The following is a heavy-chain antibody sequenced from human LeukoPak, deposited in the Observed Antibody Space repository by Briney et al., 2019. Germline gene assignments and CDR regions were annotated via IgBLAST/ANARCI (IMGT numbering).Heavy chain of an antibody. V-gene: IGHV4-39*07. CDR3: ARVSTPLTLYYYMDV. Sequence: TPSETLSLTCTVSGGSISSSSYYWGWIRQPPGKGLEWIGSIYYSGSTYYNPSLKSRVTISVDTSKNQFSLNLSSVTAADTAVYYCARVSTPLTLYYYMDVWGKGTTVTVSS. CDR1: GGSISSSSYY. CDR2: IYYSGST. D-gene: IGHD2/OR15-2a*01. J-gene: IGHJ6*03.